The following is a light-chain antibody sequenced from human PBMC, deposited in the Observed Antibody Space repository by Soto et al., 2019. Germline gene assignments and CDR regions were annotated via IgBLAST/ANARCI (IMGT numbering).Light chain of an antibody. CDR2: WAS. Sequence: DIVMTQSPDFLAVSLGERATINCKSSQSVLYSSNNKNYLAGYQQKAGQPPKMLIYWASTRESGVPDRFSGSGSGTDFTLTISSLQAEDVGVYYCQQYDSIPITFGQGTRLEIK. CDR1: QSVLYSSNNKNY. V-gene: IGKV4-1*01. J-gene: IGKJ5*01. CDR3: QQYDSIPIT.